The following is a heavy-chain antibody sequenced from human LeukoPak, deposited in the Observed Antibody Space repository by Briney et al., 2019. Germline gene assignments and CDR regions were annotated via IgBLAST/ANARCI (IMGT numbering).Heavy chain of an antibody. CDR3: ATSLSPQKMGATGAYYFDY. Sequence: ASVKVSSEVSGYTLSVLFMHWVREAPGKGGVWGGGFDSVYGETLYAQKFQGRVTMTEDTSTDTAYMELSSLRSEDTAVYYCATSLSPQKMGATGAYYFDYWGQGTLVTVSS. J-gene: IGHJ4*02. CDR2: FDSVYGET. V-gene: IGHV1-24*01. CDR1: GYTLSVLF. D-gene: IGHD1-26*01.